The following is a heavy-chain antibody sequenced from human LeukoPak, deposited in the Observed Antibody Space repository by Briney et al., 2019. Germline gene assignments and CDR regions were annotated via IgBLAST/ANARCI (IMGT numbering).Heavy chain of an antibody. D-gene: IGHD5-12*01. CDR2: ISCSGSTI. CDR3: ARAAGYELFDY. Sequence: GGSLRLSCAASGFTFSSYEMNWVRQAPGKGLEWVSYISCSGSTIYYADSVKGRFTISRDNAKNSLYLQMNSLRAEDTAVYYCARAAGYELFDYWGQGTLVTVSS. J-gene: IGHJ4*02. V-gene: IGHV3-48*03. CDR1: GFTFSSYE.